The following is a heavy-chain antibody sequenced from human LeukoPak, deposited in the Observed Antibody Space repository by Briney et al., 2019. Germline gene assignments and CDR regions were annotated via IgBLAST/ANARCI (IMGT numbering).Heavy chain of an antibody. V-gene: IGHV4-59*01. J-gene: IGHJ4*02. D-gene: IGHD3-9*01. CDR1: GGSISNYY. CDR3: ARGGGILTAVDY. CDR2: IYYSGST. Sequence: SETLSLTCTVSGGSISNYYWSWIRQHPGKGLEWIGYIYYSGSTYYNPSLKSRVTISVDTSKNQFSLKLSSETAADTAVYYCARGGGILTAVDYWGQGTLVTVSS.